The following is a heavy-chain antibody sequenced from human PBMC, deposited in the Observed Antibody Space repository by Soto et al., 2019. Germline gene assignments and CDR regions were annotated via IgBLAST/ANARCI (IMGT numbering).Heavy chain of an antibody. CDR1: GYTFTNYS. CDR3: ARGAYYYGSGSYYPRYYGMDV. Sequence: AASVKVSCKASGYTFTNYSISWVRQAPGQGLEWMGWISAYNGNTNYAQKLQGRVTMTTDTSTSTAYMELRSLRSDDTAVYYCARGAYYYGSGSYYPRYYGMDVWGQGTTVTVSS. CDR2: ISAYNGNT. D-gene: IGHD3-10*01. J-gene: IGHJ6*02. V-gene: IGHV1-18*04.